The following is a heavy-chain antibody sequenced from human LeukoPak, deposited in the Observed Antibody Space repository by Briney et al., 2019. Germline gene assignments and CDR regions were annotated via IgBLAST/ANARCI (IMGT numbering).Heavy chain of an antibody. CDR2: MNPNSGNT. J-gene: IGHJ5*02. D-gene: IGHD4-23*01. CDR3: ARAWARGGNYWFDP. Sequence: EASVKVSCKASGYTFTSYDINWVRQATGQGLEWMGWMNPNSGNTGYAQKFQGRVTITRNTSISTAYMELSSLRSEDTAVYYCARAWARGGNYWFDPWGQGTLVTVSS. V-gene: IGHV1-8*03. CDR1: GYTFTSYD.